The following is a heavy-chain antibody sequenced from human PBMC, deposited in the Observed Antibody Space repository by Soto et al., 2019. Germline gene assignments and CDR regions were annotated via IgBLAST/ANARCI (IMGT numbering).Heavy chain of an antibody. CDR2: IIPIFGTA. CDR3: AGIRITIFGVVIPHYYYYGMDV. D-gene: IGHD3-3*01. CDR1: GGTFSSYA. Sequence: SVKVSCEASGGTFSSYAISWVRQAPVQGLEWMGGIIPIFGTANYAQKFQGRVTITADESTSTAYMELSSLRSEDTAVYYCAGIRITIFGVVIPHYYYYGMDVWGQGTTVTVSS. V-gene: IGHV1-69*13. J-gene: IGHJ6*02.